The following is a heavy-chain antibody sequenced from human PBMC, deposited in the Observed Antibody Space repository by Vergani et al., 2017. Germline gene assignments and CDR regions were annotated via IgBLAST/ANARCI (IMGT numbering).Heavy chain of an antibody. V-gene: IGHV3-23*01. CDR3: TTVGAVVVIKGTDGMDG. CDR1: GFTFSSYA. D-gene: IGHD3-22*01. J-gene: IGHJ6*02. CDR2: ISGSGGST. Sequence: EVQLLESGGGLVQPGGSLRLSCAASGFTFSSYAMSWVRQAPGKGLEWVSAISGSGGSTYYADSVKGRFTISRDNSKNTRYLQMNRLRAEDTAVYYCTTVGAVVVIKGTDGMDGWSQGTTVTVSS.